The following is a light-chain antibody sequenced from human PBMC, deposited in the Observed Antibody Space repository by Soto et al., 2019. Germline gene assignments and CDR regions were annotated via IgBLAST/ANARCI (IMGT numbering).Light chain of an antibody. Sequence: QSGLTQPPSVSGAPGRRVTISCTGSSSNIGAGYDVHWYQQRPGTAPKLLIFGNINRPSGVPDRFSGSKSGTSASLAITGLQAEDEGDYYCQSYDSTLSARYVFGTGTKVTV. CDR3: QSYDSTLSARYV. CDR2: GNI. J-gene: IGLJ1*01. V-gene: IGLV1-40*01. CDR1: SSNIGAGYD.